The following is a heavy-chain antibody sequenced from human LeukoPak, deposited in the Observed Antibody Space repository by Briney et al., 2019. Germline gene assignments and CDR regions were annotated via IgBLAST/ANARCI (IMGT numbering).Heavy chain of an antibody. V-gene: IGHV3-23*01. Sequence: GGSLRLSCAASGSTFSSYAMSWVRQAPGKGLEWDSAISGSDGSTYYADSVKGRFTISRDNSKNTLYLQVNSLRAEDTAVYYCAKAYSSSWYEFDYWGQGTLVTVSS. D-gene: IGHD6-13*01. CDR1: GSTFSSYA. J-gene: IGHJ4*02. CDR3: AKAYSSSWYEFDY. CDR2: ISGSDGST.